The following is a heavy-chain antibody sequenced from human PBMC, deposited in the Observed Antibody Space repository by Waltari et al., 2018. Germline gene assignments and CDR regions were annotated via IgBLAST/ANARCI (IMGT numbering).Heavy chain of an antibody. Sequence: QLQLQESGPGLVKPSGTLSLTCDVSGGSVSSRDWWSWGRQSPGKGLEWIGQVHGSGKSYYNPSFASRVTVSLETSTNQFSLKVTSATAADTAVYYCARDRGRGLYFDSWGQGTLVTVSP. CDR1: GGSVSSRDW. D-gene: IGHD2-15*01. CDR2: VHGSGKS. CDR3: ARDRGRGLYFDS. V-gene: IGHV4-4*02. J-gene: IGHJ4*02.